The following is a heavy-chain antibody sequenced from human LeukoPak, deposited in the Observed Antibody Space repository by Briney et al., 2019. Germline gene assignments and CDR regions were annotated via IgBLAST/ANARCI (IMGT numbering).Heavy chain of an antibody. CDR3: ARHVDD. V-gene: IGHV4-59*08. CDR2: IFCSGGT. Sequence: PSETLTLTCSVSGTSISSYYWSWIRQPPGKGLEWLGCIFCSGGTNYNPSLKSRITISVDTSKNQFSLKLSSVTAADTAVYYCARHVDDWGQGTLVTVSS. J-gene: IGHJ4*02. CDR1: GTSISSYY.